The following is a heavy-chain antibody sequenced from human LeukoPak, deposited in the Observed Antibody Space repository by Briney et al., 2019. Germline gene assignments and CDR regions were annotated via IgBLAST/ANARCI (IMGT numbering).Heavy chain of an antibody. V-gene: IGHV4-59*08. CDR3: ARHFSSGWYPSWFDP. D-gene: IGHD6-19*01. Sequence: SETLSLTCTVSGGSISGYYWSWIRQPPGKGLEWIGYIYYNGSTNYNPYLKSRVTISVDTSKNPFSLKLSPVTAADTAEYSFARHFSSGWYPSWFDPWGQGTLVTVSS. J-gene: IGHJ5*02. CDR2: IYYNGST. CDR1: GGSISGYY.